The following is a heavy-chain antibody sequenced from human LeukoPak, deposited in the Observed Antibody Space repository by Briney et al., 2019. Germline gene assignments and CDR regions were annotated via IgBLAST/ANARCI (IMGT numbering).Heavy chain of an antibody. J-gene: IGHJ6*02. CDR3: ARSLYSYGEYYYYGMDV. Sequence: KTGGSLRLSCAASGFTFSSYSMNWVRQAPGKGLEWVSSISSSSSYIYYADSVKGRFTISRDNAKNSLYLQMNSLRAEDTAVYYCARSLYSYGEYYYYGMDVWGQGTTVTVSS. CDR2: ISSSSSYI. CDR1: GFTFSSYS. V-gene: IGHV3-21*01. D-gene: IGHD5-18*01.